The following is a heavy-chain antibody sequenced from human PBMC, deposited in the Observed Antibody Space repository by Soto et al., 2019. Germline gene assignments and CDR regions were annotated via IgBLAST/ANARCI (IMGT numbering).Heavy chain of an antibody. D-gene: IGHD1-26*01. CDR3: VRDDVGVGIDY. V-gene: IGHV3-74*03. CDR2: IDSDGNST. Sequence: EVQLVESGGGLVQPGGSLRLSCAASGFTFSSYWIQWVRQVPGKGLVWVSHIDSDGNSTTYADSVKGRFTISRDNAKNTVYLQMNSLRAEDTAVYYCVRDDVGVGIDYWGLGTLVTVSS. J-gene: IGHJ4*02. CDR1: GFTFSSYW.